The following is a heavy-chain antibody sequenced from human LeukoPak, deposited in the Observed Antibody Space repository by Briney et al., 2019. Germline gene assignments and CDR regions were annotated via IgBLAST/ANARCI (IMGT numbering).Heavy chain of an antibody. J-gene: IGHJ4*02. V-gene: IGHV3-7*01. CDR1: GFTFSSYW. Sequence: GGSLRLSCAASGFTFSSYWMSWVRQAPGKGLEWVANIKEDGSEKYYVDSVKGRFTISRDNAKNSLYLQMNSLRAEDTAVYYCARDSDGSYTDYWGQGTLVTVS. D-gene: IGHD1-26*01. CDR2: IKEDGSEK. CDR3: ARDSDGSYTDY.